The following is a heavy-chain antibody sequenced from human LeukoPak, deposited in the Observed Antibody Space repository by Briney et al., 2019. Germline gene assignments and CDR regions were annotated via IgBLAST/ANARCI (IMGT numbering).Heavy chain of an antibody. CDR2: ISGSGGST. CDR1: GFTFSSYA. D-gene: IGHD3-22*01. CDR3: AKSTLPLNYYDSSGYYYGTYYFDY. Sequence: GGSLRLSCAASGFTFSSYAMSWVRQAPGKGLEWVSAISGSGGSTYYADSVKGRFTISRDNSKNTLYLQMNSLRAEDTAVYYCAKSTLPLNYYDSSGYYYGTYYFDYWGQGTLVTVSS. J-gene: IGHJ4*02. V-gene: IGHV3-23*01.